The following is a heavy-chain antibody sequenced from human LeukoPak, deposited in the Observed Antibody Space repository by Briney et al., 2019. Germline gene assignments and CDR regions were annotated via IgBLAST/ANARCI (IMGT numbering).Heavy chain of an antibody. CDR3: ARESPHFDL. CDR2: ISYDGSNK. Sequence: GGSLRLSCAASGFTFSSYGMHWVRQAPGKGLEWVAVISYDGSNKYYADSVKGRFTISRDNSKNTLHLQMNSLRAEDTAVYYCARESPHFDLWGQGTLVTVSS. J-gene: IGHJ5*02. V-gene: IGHV3-30*03. CDR1: GFTFSSYG.